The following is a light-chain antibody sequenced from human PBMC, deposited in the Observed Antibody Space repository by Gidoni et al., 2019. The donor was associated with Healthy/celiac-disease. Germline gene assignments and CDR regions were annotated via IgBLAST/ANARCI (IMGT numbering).Light chain of an antibody. J-gene: IGLJ1*01. CDR2: QDS. Sequence: SYVLTHTPSVSVSPGQTASITCSGDKLGDKYAFWYQQKPGQTPVLVIYQDSKRPSGIPERFSGSNSGNTATLTISGTQAMDEADYYCQAWDSSSPEVFGTGTKVTVL. CDR1: KLGDKY. CDR3: QAWDSSSPEV. V-gene: IGLV3-1*01.